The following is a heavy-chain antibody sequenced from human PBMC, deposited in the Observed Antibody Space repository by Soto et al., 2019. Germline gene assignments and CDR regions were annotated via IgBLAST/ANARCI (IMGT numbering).Heavy chain of an antibody. V-gene: IGHV4-39*01. CDR2: IYYSGST. J-gene: IGHJ5*02. D-gene: IGHD1-26*01. CDR3: ARFKYSGSYYDGQIFNWFDP. Sequence: QLQLQESGPGLVKPSETLSLTCTVSGGSISSSSYYWGWIRQPPGKGLEWIGSIYYSGSTYYNPSLQSRVTISVDTAKNQFYLKLSSVTAADTAVYYCARFKYSGSYYDGQIFNWFDPWGQGTLVTVSS. CDR1: GGSISSSSYY.